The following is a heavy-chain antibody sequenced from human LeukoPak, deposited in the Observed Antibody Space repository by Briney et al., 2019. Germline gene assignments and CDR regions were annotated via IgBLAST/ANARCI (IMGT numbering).Heavy chain of an antibody. CDR3: ARAAISKDGSGYFY. J-gene: IGHJ4*02. CDR2: ISTYNGNT. V-gene: IGHV1-18*01. CDR1: GGTFSSYA. Sequence: GASVKVSCKASGGTFSSYAISWVRQAPGQGLEWMGWISTYNGNTNYAQKLQGRVTMTTDTSTSTAYMELRSLRSDDTAVYYCARAAISKDGSGYFYWGQGTLVTVSS. D-gene: IGHD3-22*01.